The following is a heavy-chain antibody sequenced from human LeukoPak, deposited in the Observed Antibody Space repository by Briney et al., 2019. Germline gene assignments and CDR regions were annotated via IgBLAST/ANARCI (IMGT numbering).Heavy chain of an antibody. J-gene: IGHJ4*02. V-gene: IGHV6-1*01. D-gene: IGHD6-13*01. Sequence: SQTLSLTCAIFGDRVSSKSAARNWIRQSPSRGLEWLGRTYYRSKWYNDYAVSVKSRITINPDTSKNQVSLQLNSVTPDGTALEHCAREPGGSSSHGPLGYFDYWGQGTLVTVSS. CDR3: AREPGGSSSHGPLGYFDY. CDR2: TYYRSKWYN. CDR1: GDRVSSKSAA.